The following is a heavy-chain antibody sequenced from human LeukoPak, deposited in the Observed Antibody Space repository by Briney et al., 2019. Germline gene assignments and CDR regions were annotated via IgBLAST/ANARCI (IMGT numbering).Heavy chain of an antibody. CDR3: ARGWAYSSNGGSVYGMDV. V-gene: IGHV1-2*04. CDR2: INPNSGGT. D-gene: IGHD6-19*01. CDR1: GYTVTSYY. Sequence: ASVKVSCKASGYTVTSYYMHWVRQAPGQGLEWMGWINPNSGGTNYAQKFQGWVTMTRDTSISTAYMELSRLRSDDTAVYYCARGWAYSSNGGSVYGMDVWGQGTTVTVSS. J-gene: IGHJ6*02.